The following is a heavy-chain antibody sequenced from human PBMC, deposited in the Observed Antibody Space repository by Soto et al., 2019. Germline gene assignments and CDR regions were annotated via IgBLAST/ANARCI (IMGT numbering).Heavy chain of an antibody. J-gene: IGHJ3*02. CDR1: GFTFTSSA. D-gene: IGHD4-17*01. CDR3: AADRGVMGNYGDYSGPFDI. Sequence: GASVKVSCKASGFTFTSSAMQWVRQARGQRLEWIGWIVVGSGNTNYAQRFQERVTITRDMSTSTAYMELSSLRSEDTAVYYCAADRGVMGNYGDYSGPFDIWGQGTMVTVSS. CDR2: IVVGSGNT. V-gene: IGHV1-58*02.